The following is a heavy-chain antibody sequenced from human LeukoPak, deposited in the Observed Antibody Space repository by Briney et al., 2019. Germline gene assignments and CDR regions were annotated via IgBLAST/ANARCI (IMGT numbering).Heavy chain of an antibody. J-gene: IGHJ3*02. CDR3: ARERTRGCNGDICLDGFDI. CDR1: GLTFNNQD. D-gene: IGHD2-15*01. V-gene: IGHV3-13*01. CDR2: IGVDDDT. Sequence: GGSLRLSCVASGLTFNNQDMHWVRQSAGKGLEWVSAIGVDDDTYYSASVKGRFTISRENTRNSLYLQMNSLRAEDTAVYYCARERTRGCNGDICLDGFDIWGRGTKVTVSS.